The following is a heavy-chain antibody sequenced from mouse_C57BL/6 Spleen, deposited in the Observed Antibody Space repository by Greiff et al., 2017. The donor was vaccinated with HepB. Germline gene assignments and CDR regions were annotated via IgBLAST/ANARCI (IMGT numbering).Heavy chain of an antibody. CDR2: INPNNGGT. D-gene: IGHD1-1*01. Sequence: EVQLQQSGPELVKPGASVKISCKASGYTFTDYYMNWVKQSHGKSLEWIGDINPNNGGTSYNQKFKGKATLTVDKSSSTAYMELRSLTSEDSAVYYWANYYGSSYERYFDYWGQGTTLTVSS. CDR3: ANYYGSSYERYFDY. V-gene: IGHV1-26*01. J-gene: IGHJ2*01. CDR1: GYTFTDYY.